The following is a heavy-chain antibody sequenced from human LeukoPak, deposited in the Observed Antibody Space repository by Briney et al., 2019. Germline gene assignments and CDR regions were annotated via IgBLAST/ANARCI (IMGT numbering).Heavy chain of an antibody. V-gene: IGHV1-69*04. CDR2: IIPILGIA. CDR1: GGTFSSYA. CDR3: ARPLYSGSYYNAFDI. Sequence: SVKVSCKASGGTFSSYAISWVRQAPGQGLEWMGRIIPILGIANYAQKFQGRVTITADKSTSTAYMELSSLRSEDTAVYYCARPLYSGSYYNAFDIWGQGTMVTVSS. J-gene: IGHJ3*02. D-gene: IGHD1-26*01.